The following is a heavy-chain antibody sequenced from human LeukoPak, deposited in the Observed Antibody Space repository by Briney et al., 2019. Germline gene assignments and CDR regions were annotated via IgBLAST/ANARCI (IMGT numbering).Heavy chain of an antibody. CDR3: ARDRYSSGWYGGTDY. J-gene: IGHJ4*02. V-gene: IGHV4-59*01. CDR2: IYYSGST. CDR1: GGSISSYY. D-gene: IGHD6-19*01. Sequence: SETLSLTCTVSGGSISSYYWSWIRQPPGKGLEWSGYIYYSGSTNYNPSLKSRVTISVDTSKNQFSLKLSSVTAADTAVYYCARDRYSSGWYGGTDYWGQGTLVTVSS.